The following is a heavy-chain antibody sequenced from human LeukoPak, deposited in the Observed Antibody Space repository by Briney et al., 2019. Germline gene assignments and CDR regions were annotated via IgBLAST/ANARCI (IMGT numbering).Heavy chain of an antibody. D-gene: IGHD6-19*01. Sequence: SETLSLTCTVSGGSISSYYWSWIRQPAGKGLEWIGRIYTSGSTNYNPSLKSRVTMSVDTSKNQFSLKLSSVTAADTAVYYCARLTSNSGWYYFDYWGQGTLVTVSS. J-gene: IGHJ4*02. CDR3: ARLTSNSGWYYFDY. CDR1: GGSISSYY. CDR2: IYTSGST. V-gene: IGHV4-4*07.